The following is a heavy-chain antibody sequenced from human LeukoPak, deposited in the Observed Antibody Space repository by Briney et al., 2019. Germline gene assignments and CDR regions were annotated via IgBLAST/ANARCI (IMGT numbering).Heavy chain of an antibody. CDR3: ARGPYSRSYEFDY. CDR1: ARSISSYY. V-gene: IGHV4-59*01. J-gene: IGHJ4*02. D-gene: IGHD1-26*01. CDR2: IYYSGST. Sequence: PSETLSLTCTVSARSISSYYWSWIRQPPGKGREWIGYIYYSGSTNYNPSLKSRVTISVDTSKNQFSLQLSSVTAADTAVYYCARGPYSRSYEFDYWGQGTLVTVSS.